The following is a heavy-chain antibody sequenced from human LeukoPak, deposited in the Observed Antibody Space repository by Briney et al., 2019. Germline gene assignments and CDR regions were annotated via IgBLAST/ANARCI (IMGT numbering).Heavy chain of an antibody. J-gene: IGHJ4*02. CDR2: IYHSGST. Sequence: PSETLSLTCTVSGYSISSGYYWGWIRQPPGKGLEWIATIYHSGSTYYNPSLKSRVTISVDTSKNQFSLRLNSVTAADTAVYYCARSRMGATFDYWGQGTLVTVSS. CDR3: ARSRMGATFDY. CDR1: GYSISSGYY. V-gene: IGHV4-38-2*02. D-gene: IGHD1-26*01.